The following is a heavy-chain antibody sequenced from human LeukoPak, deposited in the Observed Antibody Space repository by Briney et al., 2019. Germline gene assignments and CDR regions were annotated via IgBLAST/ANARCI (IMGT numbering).Heavy chain of an antibody. CDR3: AKDTSRFLEWLLDAFDI. CDR1: GFTFSSYG. D-gene: IGHD3-3*01. V-gene: IGHV3-30*02. Sequence: GGSLRLSCAASGFTFSSYGMHWVRQAPGKGLEWVAFIRYDGSNKYYADSVKGRFTIPRDNSKNTLYLQMNSLRAEDTAVYYCAKDTSRFLEWLLDAFDIWGQGTMVTVSS. CDR2: IRYDGSNK. J-gene: IGHJ3*02.